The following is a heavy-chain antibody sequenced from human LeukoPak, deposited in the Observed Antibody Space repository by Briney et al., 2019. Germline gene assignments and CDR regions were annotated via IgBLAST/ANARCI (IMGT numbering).Heavy chain of an antibody. CDR1: GFTFSSYA. J-gene: IGHJ6*02. Sequence: GGSLRLSCAASGFTFSSYAMSWVRQAPGKGLEWVSAISGSGGSTYYADSVKGRFTISRDNSKNTLYLQMNSLRAEDTAVYYCAKSALGYCSSTSCYKARSYYYYGMDVWGQGTTVTVSS. V-gene: IGHV3-23*01. CDR3: AKSALGYCSSTSCYKARSYYYYGMDV. CDR2: ISGSGGST. D-gene: IGHD2-2*02.